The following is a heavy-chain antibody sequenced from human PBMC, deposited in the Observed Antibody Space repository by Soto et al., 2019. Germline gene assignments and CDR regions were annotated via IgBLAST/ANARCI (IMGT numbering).Heavy chain of an antibody. CDR3: AKGDNSYDYLYYYYGMDV. Sequence: QVQLVESGGGVVQPGRSLRLSCAASGFTFSSYGMHWVRQAPGKGLEWVAVISYDGSNKYYADSVKGRFTLSRDNSKNTLYLQMNSLRAEDTAVYYCAKGDNSYDYLYYYYGMDVWGQGTTVTVSS. J-gene: IGHJ6*02. V-gene: IGHV3-30*18. D-gene: IGHD5-18*01. CDR2: ISYDGSNK. CDR1: GFTFSSYG.